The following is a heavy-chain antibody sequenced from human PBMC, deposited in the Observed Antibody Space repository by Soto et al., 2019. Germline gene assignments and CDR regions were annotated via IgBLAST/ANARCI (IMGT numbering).Heavy chain of an antibody. J-gene: IGHJ5*02. CDR3: ARNIIAARFNWFDP. D-gene: IGHD6-6*01. CDR1: GGSISSGGYY. V-gene: IGHV4-31*03. Sequence: SETLSLTCTVSGGSISSGGYYWSWIRQHPGKGLEWIGYIYYSGSTYYNPSLKSRVTISVDTSKNQYSLKLSSVTAADTVVYYCARNIIAARFNWFDPWGQGTLVTVSS. CDR2: IYYSGST.